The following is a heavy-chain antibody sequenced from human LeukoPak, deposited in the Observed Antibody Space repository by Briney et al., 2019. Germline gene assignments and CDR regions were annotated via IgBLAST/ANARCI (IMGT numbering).Heavy chain of an antibody. Sequence: SETLSLTCAVYGGSFSGYYWSWIRQPPGKGLEWIGEINHSGNTNYNPSLKSRVTISVDTSKNQFSLKLSSVTAADTAVYYCARTIRVAVAGIFDYWGQGTLVTVSS. J-gene: IGHJ4*02. D-gene: IGHD6-19*01. CDR2: INHSGNT. V-gene: IGHV4-34*01. CDR3: ARTIRVAVAGIFDY. CDR1: GGSFSGYY.